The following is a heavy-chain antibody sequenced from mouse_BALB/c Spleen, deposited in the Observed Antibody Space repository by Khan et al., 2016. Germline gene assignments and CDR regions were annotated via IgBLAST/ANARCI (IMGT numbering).Heavy chain of an antibody. CDR3: ARMARTIN. V-gene: IGHV5-6-3*01. J-gene: IGHJ2*01. CDR2: INSNGGST. CDR1: GFTFSSYG. Sequence: EVELVESGGGLVQPGGSLKLSCAASGFTFSSYGMSWVRQTPDKRLELVATINSNGGSTYYPDSVKGRFTISRVNAKNTLDLQMSSWKSEDTAMYYGARMARTINWGQGTTLTVTS.